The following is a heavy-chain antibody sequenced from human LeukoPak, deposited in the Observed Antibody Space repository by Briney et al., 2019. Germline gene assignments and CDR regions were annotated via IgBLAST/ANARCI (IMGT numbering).Heavy chain of an antibody. V-gene: IGHV3-7*01. J-gene: IGHJ4*02. D-gene: IGHD1-7*01. CDR3: ARDRGSRGPLQLFDY. CDR1: GFTFSRYW. Sequence: GGSLRLSCEASGFTFSRYWMNWVRQAPGKGLEWVANIKQDGSGKYYVDSVKGRFTISRDNAKNSLYLQMSSLRAEDTAIYFCARDRGSRGPLQLFDYWGQGTLVPVSS. CDR2: IKQDGSGK.